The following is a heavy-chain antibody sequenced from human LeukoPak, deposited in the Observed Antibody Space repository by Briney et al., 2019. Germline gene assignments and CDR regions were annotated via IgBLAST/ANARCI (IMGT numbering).Heavy chain of an antibody. CDR2: FSGSGGST. J-gene: IGHJ3*02. CDR1: GLNFIIYA. Sequence: GESLRLSCGAWGLNFIIYAMTGVRQAPGEALEWVSSFSGSGGSTYYADSVKGRFTITRDNSKNTLYLQMNSLRAGDTAIYYCAKDLVWAGSGPDAFDIWGQGTMVTVSS. CDR3: AKDLVWAGSGPDAFDI. V-gene: IGHV3-23*01. D-gene: IGHD6-19*01.